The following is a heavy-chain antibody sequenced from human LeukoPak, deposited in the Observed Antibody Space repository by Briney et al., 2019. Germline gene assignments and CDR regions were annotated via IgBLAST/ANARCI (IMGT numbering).Heavy chain of an antibody. J-gene: IGHJ5*02. Sequence: SETLSLTCTVSGGSISSYYWSWIRQPPGKGLEWIGYIYYSGSTNYNPSLKSRVTISVDTPKNQFSLKLSSVTAADTAVYYCARRGGYNWFDPWGQGTLVTVSS. V-gene: IGHV4-59*08. CDR1: GGSISSYY. CDR3: ARRGGYNWFDP. CDR2: IYYSGST. D-gene: IGHD3-16*01.